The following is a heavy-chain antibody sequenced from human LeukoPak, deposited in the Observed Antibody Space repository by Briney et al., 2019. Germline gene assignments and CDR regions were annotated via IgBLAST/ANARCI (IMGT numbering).Heavy chain of an antibody. CDR2: ISAYNGNT. CDR3: ARGPPNWGFDF. Sequence: ASVKVSCKASGYTFTSYGISWVRQAPGQGLEWMGWISAYNGNTNYAQKLQGRVTMTRDTSISTAYMELTSLRFEDTAIYHCARGPPNWGFDFWGQGALVTVSS. D-gene: IGHD7-27*01. J-gene: IGHJ4*02. V-gene: IGHV1-18*01. CDR1: GYTFTSYG.